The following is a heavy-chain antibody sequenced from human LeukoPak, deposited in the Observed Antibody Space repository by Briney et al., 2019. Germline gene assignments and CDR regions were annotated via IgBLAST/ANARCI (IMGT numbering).Heavy chain of an antibody. J-gene: IGHJ4*02. CDR1: GGTFNSYA. CDR2: IIPIFGTA. V-gene: IGHV1-69*13. CDR3: AREGSNYPFDY. Sequence: ASVKVSCKASGGTFNSYAISWVRQAPGQGLEWMGGIIPIFGTANYAQKFQGRVTITADESTSTAYMELSSLRSEDTAVYYCAREGSNYPFDYWGQGTLVTVSS. D-gene: IGHD4-11*01.